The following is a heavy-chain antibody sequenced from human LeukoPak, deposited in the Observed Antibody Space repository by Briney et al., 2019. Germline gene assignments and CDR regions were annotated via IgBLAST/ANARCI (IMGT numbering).Heavy chain of an antibody. CDR1: GGSISSGDYY. D-gene: IGHD3-16*01. Sequence: SETLSLTCTVSGGSISSGDYYWSWIRQPPGKGLEWIGYIYYSGSTYYNPSLKSRVTISVDTSKNQFSLKLNSVTAADTAVYFCARRLRPGDYFDYWGQGLLVTVSS. J-gene: IGHJ4*02. CDR2: IYYSGST. CDR3: ARRLRPGDYFDY. V-gene: IGHV4-30-4*01.